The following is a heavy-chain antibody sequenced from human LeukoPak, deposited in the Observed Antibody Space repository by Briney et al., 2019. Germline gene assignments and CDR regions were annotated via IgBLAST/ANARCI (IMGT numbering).Heavy chain of an antibody. V-gene: IGHV1-69*15. CDR3: AREPLGCGGDCHFDY. CDR1: GGTLSSYA. D-gene: IGHD2-21*02. Sequence: SVKASCKASGGTLSSYAFSWMRQAPGQGLEWMGRIIPIYDPVDYAQRFQGRVTITADESTNTVYMELNSLTFEDTAVYYCAREPLGCGGDCHFDYWGQGTLVTVSS. CDR2: IIPIYDPV. J-gene: IGHJ4*02.